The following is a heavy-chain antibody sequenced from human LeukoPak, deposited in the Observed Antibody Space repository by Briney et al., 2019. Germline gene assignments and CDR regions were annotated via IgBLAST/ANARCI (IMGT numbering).Heavy chain of an antibody. D-gene: IGHD5-18*01. V-gene: IGHV1-8*01. J-gene: IGHJ4*02. CDR1: GYTFTSYD. Sequence: ASVKVSCKASGYTFTSYDINWVRQAAGQGLEWMGWMNANSGNTGYALLFQRRVTMTTNTSLSTPYMELSSLTSEDTAVYYCARSPSRERKWIQLWSPNFDYWGQGTLVTVSS. CDR3: ARSPSRERKWIQLWSPNFDY. CDR2: MNANSGNT.